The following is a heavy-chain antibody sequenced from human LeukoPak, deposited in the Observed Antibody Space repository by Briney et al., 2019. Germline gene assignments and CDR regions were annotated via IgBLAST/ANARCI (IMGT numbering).Heavy chain of an antibody. CDR3: ARARAVAGTMDY. J-gene: IGHJ4*02. Sequence: GXGXXWIGEINHSGSTNYNPSLKSRVTISVDTSKNQFSLKLSSVTAADTAVYYCARARAVAGTMDYWGQGTLVTVSS. V-gene: IGHV4-34*01. D-gene: IGHD6-19*01. CDR2: INHSGST.